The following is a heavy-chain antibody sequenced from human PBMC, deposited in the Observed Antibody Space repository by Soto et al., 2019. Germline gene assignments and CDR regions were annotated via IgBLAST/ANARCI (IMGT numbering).Heavy chain of an antibody. CDR1: GGSISSYY. CDR2: IYYSGST. J-gene: IGHJ5*02. V-gene: IGHV4-59*01. Sequence: SETLCLTCTVSGGSISSYYWSWIRQPPGKGLEWIGYIYYSGSTNYNPSLKSRVTISVDTSKNQFSLKLSSVTAADTAVYYCARVGNWFDPWGQGTLVTVSS. D-gene: IGHD3-16*01. CDR3: ARVGNWFDP.